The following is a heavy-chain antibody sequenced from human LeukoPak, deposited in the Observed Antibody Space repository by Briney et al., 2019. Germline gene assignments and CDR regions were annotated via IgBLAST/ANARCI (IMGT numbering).Heavy chain of an antibody. CDR3: ARVGYSGTYGY. CDR2: IYYSGST. Sequence: SETLSLTCTVSGGSISSYYWSWIRQPPGKGLEWIGYIYYSGSTNFNPSLNSRVTISVDTSKNQFSLKLSSVTAADTAVYYCARVGYSGTYGYWGQGTLVTVSS. V-gene: IGHV4-59*08. J-gene: IGHJ4*02. D-gene: IGHD1-26*01. CDR1: GGSISSYY.